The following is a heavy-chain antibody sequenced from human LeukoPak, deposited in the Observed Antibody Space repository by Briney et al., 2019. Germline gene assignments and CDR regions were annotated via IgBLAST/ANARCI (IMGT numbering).Heavy chain of an antibody. CDR3: AVLDSSGYYHY. CDR1: GFIVSNSY. CDR2: IYRGGGT. V-gene: IGHV3-53*01. Sequence: PGGSLRLSCVASGFIVSNSYMSWVRQAPGRGLEWVSVIYRGGGTFYSDSVKGRFTISRDNSKNTLYLQMNSLRAEDTAVYYCAVLDSSGYYHYLGQGTLVTVSS. J-gene: IGHJ4*02. D-gene: IGHD3-22*01.